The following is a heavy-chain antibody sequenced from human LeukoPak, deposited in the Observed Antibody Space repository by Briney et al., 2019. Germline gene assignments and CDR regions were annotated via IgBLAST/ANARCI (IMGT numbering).Heavy chain of an antibody. CDR1: GGSFSGYY. Sequence: SETLSLTCAVYGGSFSGYYWSWIRQPPGKGLEWIGEINHSGSTDYNPSLKSRVTISVDTSKNQFSLKLSSVTAADTAVYYCARGWVSYVFDYWGQGTLVTVSS. D-gene: IGHD1-26*01. V-gene: IGHV4-34*01. CDR3: ARGWVSYVFDY. CDR2: INHSGST. J-gene: IGHJ4*02.